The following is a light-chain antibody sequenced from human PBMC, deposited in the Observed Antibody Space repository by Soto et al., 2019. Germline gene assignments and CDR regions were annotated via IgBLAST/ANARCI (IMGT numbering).Light chain of an antibody. V-gene: IGLV1-44*01. Sequence: QSVLTQPPSASGTPGQMVTISCSGSSSNIGSINWYQQLPGMAPKLLIYNNSQRPSGVPDRFSSSKSGTSASLAISGLQSEDEADYYCAAWDDSLRGLEFGGGTKLTVL. CDR2: NNS. CDR3: AAWDDSLRGLE. CDR1: SSNIGS. J-gene: IGLJ2*01.